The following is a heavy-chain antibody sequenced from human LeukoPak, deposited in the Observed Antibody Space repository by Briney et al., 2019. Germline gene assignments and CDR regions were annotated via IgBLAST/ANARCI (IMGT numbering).Heavy chain of an antibody. Sequence: GGSLRLSCAASGFTFSSYAMSWVRQAPGKGLEWVSAISGSGGSTYYADSVKGRFTISRDNSKNTLHLQMNSLRAEDTAVYYSAKTYYYDSSGHYDDAFDIWGQGTMVTVSS. CDR2: ISGSGGST. V-gene: IGHV3-23*01. CDR1: GFTFSSYA. D-gene: IGHD3-22*01. J-gene: IGHJ3*02. CDR3: AKTYYYDSSGHYDDAFDI.